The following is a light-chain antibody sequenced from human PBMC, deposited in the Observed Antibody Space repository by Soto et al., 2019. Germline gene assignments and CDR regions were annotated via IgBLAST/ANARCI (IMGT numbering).Light chain of an antibody. Sequence: EIVMTQSPATLSVSPGERATLSCRTSQSVSSNLVWYQQKPGQAPRLLIYGASTRATGIPARFSGSGFGTDFTLTISKVEPEDFAVYYCQQYGTPRSVTFGQGTRLEIK. CDR2: GAS. CDR1: QSVSSN. V-gene: IGKV3-15*01. CDR3: QQYGTPRSVT. J-gene: IGKJ5*01.